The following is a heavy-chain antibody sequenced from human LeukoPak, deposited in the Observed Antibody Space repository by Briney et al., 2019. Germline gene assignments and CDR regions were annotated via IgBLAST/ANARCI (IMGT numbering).Heavy chain of an antibody. V-gene: IGHV1-69*13. CDR3: ARDVLRYFDWSRDAFDI. D-gene: IGHD3-9*01. J-gene: IGHJ3*02. Sequence: SVKVSCKASGGTFSSYAISWVRQAPGQGLEWMGGITPIFGTANYAQKFQGRVTITADESTSTAYMELSSLRSEDTAVYYCARDVLRYFDWSRDAFDIWGQGTMVTVSS. CDR1: GGTFSSYA. CDR2: ITPIFGTA.